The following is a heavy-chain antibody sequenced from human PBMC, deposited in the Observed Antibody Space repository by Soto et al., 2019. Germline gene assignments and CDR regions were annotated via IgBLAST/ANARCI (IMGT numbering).Heavy chain of an antibody. CDR3: AKDLGMTAAGAIAFDY. D-gene: IGHD6-13*01. V-gene: IGHV3-23*01. CDR1: GFTFSSYA. J-gene: IGHJ4*02. Sequence: EVQLLESGGGLVQPGGSLRLSCVASGFTFSSYAMSWVRQAPGKGLEWVSVISGSGDITYYADSVKGRFTISRDNSKNTLYFQVNSLRAEDTAVYYCAKDLGMTAAGAIAFDYWGQGTLVTVSS. CDR2: ISGSGDIT.